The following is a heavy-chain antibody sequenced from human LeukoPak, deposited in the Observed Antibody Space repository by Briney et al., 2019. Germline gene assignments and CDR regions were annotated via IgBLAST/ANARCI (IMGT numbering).Heavy chain of an antibody. CDR3: ARDPGYSGYDSYFDY. Sequence: GGSLRLSCAASGFTLSRYSMNWVRQAPGKGLEWVSSIRSSSSGTSYIYYADSVKGRFTTSRDDAKNSLYLQMNSLRAEDTAVYYCARDPGYSGYDSYFDYWGQGTLVTVSS. V-gene: IGHV3-21*01. D-gene: IGHD5-12*01. CDR1: GFTLSRYS. CDR2: IRSSSSGTSYI. J-gene: IGHJ4*02.